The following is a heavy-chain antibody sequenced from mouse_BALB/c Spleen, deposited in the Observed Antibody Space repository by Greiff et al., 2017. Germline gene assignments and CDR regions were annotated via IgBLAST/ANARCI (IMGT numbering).Heavy chain of an antibody. CDR3: ARERGNYLDY. V-gene: IGHV5-17*02. D-gene: IGHD2-1*01. CDR1: GFTFSSFG. Sequence: EVQVVESGGGLVQPGGSRKLSCAASGFTFSSFGMHWVRQAPEKGLAWVAYISSGSSTIYYADTVKGRFTISRDNPKNTLFLQMTSLRSEDTAMYYCARERGNYLDYWGQGTSLTV. CDR2: ISSGSSTI. J-gene: IGHJ2*03.